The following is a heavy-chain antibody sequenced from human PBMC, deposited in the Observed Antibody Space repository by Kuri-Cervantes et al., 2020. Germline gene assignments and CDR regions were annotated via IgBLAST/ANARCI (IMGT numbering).Heavy chain of an antibody. D-gene: IGHD2-2*01. CDR1: GFTFSSYA. CDR3: ARGGCSSTSCYYDAFDI. V-gene: IGHV3-48*04. CDR2: ISSSSSTI. J-gene: IGHJ3*02. Sequence: ETLSLTCAASGFTFSSYAMSWVRQAPGKGLEWVSYISSSSSTIYYADSVKGRFTISRDNAKNSLYLQMNSLRAEDTAVYYCARGGCSSTSCYYDAFDIWGQGTMVTVSS.